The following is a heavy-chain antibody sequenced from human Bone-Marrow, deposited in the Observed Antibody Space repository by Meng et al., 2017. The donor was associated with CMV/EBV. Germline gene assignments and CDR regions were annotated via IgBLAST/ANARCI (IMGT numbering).Heavy chain of an antibody. CDR3: ASGEWELLLYLDY. CDR1: GFTFDDYA. Sequence: SLKISCAASGFTFDDYAMHWVRQAPGKGLEWVSGISWNSGSIGYADSVKGRFTISRDNAKNSLYLQMNSLRAEDTALYYCASGEWELLLYLDYWGQGTLVTVSS. V-gene: IGHV3-9*01. J-gene: IGHJ4*02. D-gene: IGHD1-26*01. CDR2: ISWNSGSI.